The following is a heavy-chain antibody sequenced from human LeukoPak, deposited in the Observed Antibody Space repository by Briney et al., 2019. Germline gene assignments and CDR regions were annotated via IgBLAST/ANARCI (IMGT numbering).Heavy chain of an antibody. D-gene: IGHD4-23*01. J-gene: IGHJ6*03. CDR3: ARGGGGKAPGYYYYMDV. CDR1: GFTFSSYS. CDR2: ISSSSSYI. V-gene: IGHV3-21*01. Sequence: GGSLRLSCAASGFTFSSYSMNWVRQAPGKGLEWVSSISSSSSYIYYADSVKGRFTISRDNAKNSLYLQMNSLRAEDTAVYYCARGGGGKAPGYYYYMDVWGKGTTVTVSS.